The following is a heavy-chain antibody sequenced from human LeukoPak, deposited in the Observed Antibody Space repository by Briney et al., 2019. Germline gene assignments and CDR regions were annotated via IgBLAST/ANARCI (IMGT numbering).Heavy chain of an antibody. CDR2: ISSSSSYI. V-gene: IGHV3-21*01. J-gene: IGHJ4*02. Sequence: PGGSLRLSCAASGFTFSSYSMNWVRQAPGKGLEWVSSISSSSSYIYYADSVKGRFTISRDNAKNSLYLQMNSLRAEDTAVYYCARARGYSGYDYFDYWGQGTLVTVPS. CDR3: ARARGYSGYDYFDY. CDR1: GFTFSSYS. D-gene: IGHD5-12*01.